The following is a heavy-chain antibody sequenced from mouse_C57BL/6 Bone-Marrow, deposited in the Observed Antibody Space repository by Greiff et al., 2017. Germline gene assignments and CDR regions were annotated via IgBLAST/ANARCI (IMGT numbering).Heavy chain of an antibody. J-gene: IGHJ3*01. V-gene: IGHV1-63*01. CDR3: ARGDSNYPAWFAY. CDR2: IYPGGGYT. D-gene: IGHD2-5*01. Sequence: QVQLQQSGAELVRPGTSVKMSCKASGYTFTNYWIGCAKQRPGHGLEWIGDIYPGGGYTNYNEKFKGKATLTADKSSSTAYMQFSSLTSEDSAIYYCARGDSNYPAWFAYWGQGTLVTVSA. CDR1: GYTFTNYW.